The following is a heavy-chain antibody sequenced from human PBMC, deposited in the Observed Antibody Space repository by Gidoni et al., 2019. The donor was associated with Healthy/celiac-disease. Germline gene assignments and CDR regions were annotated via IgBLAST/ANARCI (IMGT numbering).Heavy chain of an antibody. CDR1: GFTFSSYG. D-gene: IGHD1-26*01. Sequence: QVQLVESGGGVVQPGRSLRLSCAASGFTFSSYGMHWVRQAPGKGLEWVAVISYDGSNKYYADSVKGRFTISRDNSKNTLYLQMNSLRAEDTAVYYCAKVALGATDYWGQGTLVTVSS. CDR2: ISYDGSNK. V-gene: IGHV3-30*18. J-gene: IGHJ4*02. CDR3: AKVALGATDY.